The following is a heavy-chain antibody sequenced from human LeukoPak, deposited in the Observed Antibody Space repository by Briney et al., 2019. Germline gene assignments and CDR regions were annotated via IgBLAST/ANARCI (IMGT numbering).Heavy chain of an antibody. CDR3: AGGQWLREYDY. V-gene: IGHV1-18*01. J-gene: IGHJ4*02. D-gene: IGHD6-19*01. CDR1: GYTFTSYG. Sequence: ASVKLSCKASGYTFTSYGISWVRQAPGQGLEWMGWISAYNGDTNYAQKLQGRVTMTTDTSTSTAYMELRSLRPDDTAVYYCAGGQWLREYDYWGQGTLVTVSS. CDR2: ISAYNGDT.